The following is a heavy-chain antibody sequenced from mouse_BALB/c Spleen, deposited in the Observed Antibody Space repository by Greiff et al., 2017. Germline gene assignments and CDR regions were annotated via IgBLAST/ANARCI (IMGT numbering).Heavy chain of an antibody. CDR1: GYTFTDYA. CDR2: ISTYYGNT. Sequence: QVQLKESGPELVRPGVSVKISCKGSGYTFTDYAMHWVKQSHAKSLEWIGVISTYYGNTNYNQKFKGKATMTVDKSSSTAYMELARLTSEDSAIYYCARDGGSPNFDYWGQGTTLTVSS. CDR3: ARDGGSPNFDY. V-gene: IGHV1-67*01. J-gene: IGHJ2*01. D-gene: IGHD2-3*01.